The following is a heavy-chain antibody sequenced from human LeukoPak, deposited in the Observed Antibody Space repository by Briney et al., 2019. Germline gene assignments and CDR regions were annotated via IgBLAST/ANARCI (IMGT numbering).Heavy chain of an antibody. CDR1: GFTFSSYA. D-gene: IGHD6-19*01. Sequence: GGSLRLSCTASGFTFSSYAMSWVRQAPGKGKERVSAISGSGGGTYYYDSVMGRFTISRVNSKNTLYLRTDSLRAADTSVYYCANLGIAVAGIDYWGQGTLVTVSS. V-gene: IGHV3-23*01. CDR3: ANLGIAVAGIDY. CDR2: ISGSGGGT. J-gene: IGHJ4*02.